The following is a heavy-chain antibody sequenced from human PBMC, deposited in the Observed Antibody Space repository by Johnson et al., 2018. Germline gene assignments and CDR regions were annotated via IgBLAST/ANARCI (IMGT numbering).Heavy chain of an antibody. CDR2: ISGSGGST. V-gene: IGHV3-23*04. CDR3: AKGEELTYYYYSMDV. CDR1: GFTFSSYA. J-gene: IGHJ6*03. Sequence: VQLVESGGGLVKPGGSLRLSCAASGFTFSSYAMSWVRQAPGKGLEWVSAISGSGGSTYYADSVKGRFTISRDTSKNTLYLQMNSLRAEDTAVDYCAKGEELTYYYYSMDVWVNGATVTFSS. D-gene: IGHD1-1*01.